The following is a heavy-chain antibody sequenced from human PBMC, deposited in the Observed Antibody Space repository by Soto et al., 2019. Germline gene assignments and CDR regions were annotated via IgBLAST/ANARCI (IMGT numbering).Heavy chain of an antibody. CDR1: GYTFTSYD. V-gene: IGHV1-8*01. CDR2: MNPNSGNT. Sequence: ASVKVSCTASGYTFTSYDINWVRQATGQGLEYLGWMNPNSGNTAYVQKFQGRVTMTWDTSITTAYMELSSLRPEDTAVYFCARGIKYGAYSRWFDPWGQGTLVTVSS. J-gene: IGHJ5*02. D-gene: IGHD4-17*01. CDR3: ARGIKYGAYSRWFDP.